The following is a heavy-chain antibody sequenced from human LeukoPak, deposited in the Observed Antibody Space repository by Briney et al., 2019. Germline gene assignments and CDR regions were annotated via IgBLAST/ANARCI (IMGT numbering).Heavy chain of an antibody. V-gene: IGHV4-39*01. J-gene: IGHJ4*02. CDR2: IYYTGST. CDR3: ASRYYYDSSGYFLY. Sequence: SETLSLTCTVSFNSIRSSSYYWGWIRQFPGKGLEWIGYIYYTGSTYYSSSLKSRVTISVDTSNNQFSLRLNSVTAADTAVYYCASRYYYDSSGYFLYWGQGTLVTVSS. D-gene: IGHD3-22*01. CDR1: FNSIRSSSYY.